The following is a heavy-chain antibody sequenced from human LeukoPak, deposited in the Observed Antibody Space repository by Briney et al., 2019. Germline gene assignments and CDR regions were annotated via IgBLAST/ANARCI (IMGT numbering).Heavy chain of an antibody. CDR1: GFTFSSYA. CDR2: ISGSGGST. J-gene: IGHJ3*02. D-gene: IGHD5-18*01. CDR3: ARDLGYSYGTGVGAFDI. Sequence: PGGSLRLSCAASGFTFSSYAMSWVRQAPGKGLEWVSAISGSGGSTYYADSVKGRFTISRDNSKNTLYLEMNSLRAEDTAVYYCARDLGYSYGTGVGAFDIWGQGTMVTVSS. V-gene: IGHV3-23*01.